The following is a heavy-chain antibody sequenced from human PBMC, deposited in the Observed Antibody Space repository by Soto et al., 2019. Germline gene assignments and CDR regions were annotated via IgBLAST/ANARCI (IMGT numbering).Heavy chain of an antibody. CDR2: ISYDGSNK. D-gene: IGHD3-22*01. J-gene: IGHJ4*02. Sequence: GGSLRLSCAASGFTFSSYGMHWVRQAPGKGLEWVAVISYDGSNKYYADSVKGRFTISRDNSKNTLYLQLNSLRAEDTAFYYCAKERAHYDSSGQQDYWGQGTLVTVSS. V-gene: IGHV3-30*18. CDR1: GFTFSSYG. CDR3: AKERAHYDSSGQQDY.